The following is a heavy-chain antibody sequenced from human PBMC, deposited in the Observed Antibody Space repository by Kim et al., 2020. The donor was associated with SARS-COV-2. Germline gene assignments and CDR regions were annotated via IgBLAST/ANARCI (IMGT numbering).Heavy chain of an antibody. CDR3: ARDSSMAGYPHFDP. V-gene: IGHV4-59*01. CDR1: GGSISNYY. D-gene: IGHD6-19*01. CDR2: IYYSGST. Sequence: SETLSLTCTVSGGSISNYYWSWIRQPPGKGLEWIGYIYYSGSTNYNPSFKSRVAISVDTSTNQSSLKLSSVTAADTAVYYCARDSSMAGYPHFDPWVQGTLVTVSS. J-gene: IGHJ5*02.